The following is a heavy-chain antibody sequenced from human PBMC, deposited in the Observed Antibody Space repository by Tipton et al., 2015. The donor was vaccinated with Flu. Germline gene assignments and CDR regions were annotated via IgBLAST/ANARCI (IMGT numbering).Heavy chain of an antibody. D-gene: IGHD6-19*01. CDR3: AGGSGWLILD. CDR1: SFTFSTYW. V-gene: IGHV3-7*01. J-gene: IGHJ4*02. Sequence: SLRLSCEASSFTFSTYWMNWVRQAPGKGLEWVAIIKKDGSEKLYADSVKGRFTISRDNAKNSLYLQMNSLTADDTAVYYCAGGSGWLILDWGQGTLATVSS. CDR2: IKKDGSEK.